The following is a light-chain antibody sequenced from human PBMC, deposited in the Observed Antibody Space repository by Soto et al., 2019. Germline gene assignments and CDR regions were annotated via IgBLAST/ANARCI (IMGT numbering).Light chain of an antibody. V-gene: IGLV2-14*03. J-gene: IGLJ1*01. CDR1: HNDIGTYDY. CDR3: SSLTSDRIYV. Sequence: QSALTQPPSVSGSPGQSITISCTGTHNDIGTYDYVSWYQQHPGRAPRLLIYGVTTRPSGISDRFPASKSGLTASLTISGLQPEDEADYYCSSLTSDRIYVFGPGTKVTVL. CDR2: GVT.